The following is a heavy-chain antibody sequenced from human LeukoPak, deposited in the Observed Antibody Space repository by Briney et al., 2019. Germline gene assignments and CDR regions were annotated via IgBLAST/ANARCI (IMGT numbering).Heavy chain of an antibody. Sequence: EWMGRINPNSGGTNYAQKFQGRVTMTRDTSISTAYMELSRLRSDDTAVYYCAKTILNWFDPWGQGTLVTVSS. J-gene: IGHJ5*02. D-gene: IGHD3-3*01. V-gene: IGHV1-2*06. CDR2: INPNSGGT. CDR3: AKTILNWFDP.